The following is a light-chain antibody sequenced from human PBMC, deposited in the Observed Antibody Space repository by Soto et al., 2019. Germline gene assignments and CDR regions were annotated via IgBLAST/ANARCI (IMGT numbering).Light chain of an antibody. J-gene: IGKJ1*01. Sequence: DIQMTQSPSSLSASVGDRITITCRASQSISTYLNWYQQTPGKAPKLLIYATSHLQRGVPLRFSGSGSATDFTLTISSLQPEDFATYFCQQTYNTPPWTFGQGTKVDI. V-gene: IGKV1-39*01. CDR1: QSISTY. CDR3: QQTYNTPPWT. CDR2: ATS.